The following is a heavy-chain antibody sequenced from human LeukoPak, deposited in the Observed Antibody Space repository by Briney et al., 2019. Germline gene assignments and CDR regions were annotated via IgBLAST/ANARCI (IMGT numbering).Heavy chain of an antibody. CDR2: ISSNGVST. J-gene: IGHJ4*02. V-gene: IGHV3-64*04. D-gene: IGHD3-22*01. CDR3: AKDMLNYYDSSGYYNPLDY. CDR1: GFTLSSYA. Sequence: SGGSLRLSCSASGFTLSSYAMHWVRQVPGKGLEYVSAISSNGVSTYYADSVKGRFTISRDNSKNSLYLQMNSLRTEDTALYYCAKDMLNYYDSSGYYNPLDYWGQGTLVTVSS.